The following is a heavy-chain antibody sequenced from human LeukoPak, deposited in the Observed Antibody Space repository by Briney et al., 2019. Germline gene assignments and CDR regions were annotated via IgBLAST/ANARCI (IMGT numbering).Heavy chain of an antibody. J-gene: IGHJ5*02. Sequence: ASVKVSCKASGYTFTNHGISWVRQAPGQGLEWMGWISTYYGNTNYAQKLQGRVTMTTDTSTSTAFMELRSLRSDDTAVYYCARDEGYCTITTCYRNWFDPWGQETLVTISS. CDR2: ISTYYGNT. D-gene: IGHD2-2*01. V-gene: IGHV1-18*01. CDR3: ARDEGYCTITTCYRNWFDP. CDR1: GYTFTNHG.